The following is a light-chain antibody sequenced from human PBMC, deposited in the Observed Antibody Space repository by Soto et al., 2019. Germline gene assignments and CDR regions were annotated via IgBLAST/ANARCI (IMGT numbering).Light chain of an antibody. V-gene: IGKV3-11*01. CDR3: QQRSNWTLT. CDR1: QIVSSY. J-gene: IGKJ4*01. Sequence: EIVLTQSPATLSLSPGERATISCRASQIVSSYLAWYQQKPGQAPRLLIYDASNRATGIPARFSGSGSGTDFTLTISSLEPEDFAVYYCQQRSNWTLTFGGGTKVDIK. CDR2: DAS.